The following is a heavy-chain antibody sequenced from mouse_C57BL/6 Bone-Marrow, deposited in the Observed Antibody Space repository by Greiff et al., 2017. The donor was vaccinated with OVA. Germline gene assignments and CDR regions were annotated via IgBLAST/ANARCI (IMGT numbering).Heavy chain of an antibody. CDR1: GYTFTDYY. D-gene: IGHD1-1*01. J-gene: IGHJ2*01. Sequence: LQESGAELVRPGASVKLSCKASGYTFTDYYINWVKQRPGQGLEWIARIYPGSGNTYYNEKFKGKATLTAEKSSSTAYMQLSSLTSEDSAVYFCAREDYYGSSYYFDYWGQGTTLTVSS. CDR3: AREDYYGSSYYFDY. V-gene: IGHV1-76*01. CDR2: IYPGSGNT.